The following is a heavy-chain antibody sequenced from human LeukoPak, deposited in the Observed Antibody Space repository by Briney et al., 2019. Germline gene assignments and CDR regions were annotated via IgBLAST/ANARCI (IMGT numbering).Heavy chain of an antibody. V-gene: IGHV5-51*01. Sequence: GESLKISCKGSGYTFTNYWIGWVRQMPGKGLEWMGTIFPGDSDTRYSPAFQGQVTISADKSVNTAYMQWSSLKASDTAVYYCARRGYDIFRGGVDYWGQGTLVTVSS. J-gene: IGHJ4*02. CDR3: ARRGYDIFRGGVDY. CDR2: IFPGDSDT. CDR1: GYTFTNYW. D-gene: IGHD3-9*01.